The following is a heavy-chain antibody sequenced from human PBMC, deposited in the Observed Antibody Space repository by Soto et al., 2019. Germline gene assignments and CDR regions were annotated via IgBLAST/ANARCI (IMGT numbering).Heavy chain of an antibody. CDR3: VINGAGLADGLDL. D-gene: IGHD3-16*01. Sequence: QVPLVQSGAEVKKPGSSVKISCKASGYIFTSYHMHWVRQAPGQRLEWMGRINIDSRNIRSPAKLQGRVTLTRDPSASTAEMELNSPTSEVTAVYYCVINGAGLADGLDLWGPANRVPVSS. CDR1: GYIFTSYH. J-gene: IGHJ5*02. V-gene: IGHV1-3*04. CDR2: INIDSRNI.